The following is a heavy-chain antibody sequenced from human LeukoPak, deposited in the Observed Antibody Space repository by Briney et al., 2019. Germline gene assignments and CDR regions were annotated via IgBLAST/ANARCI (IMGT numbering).Heavy chain of an antibody. CDR2: INDSGRT. D-gene: IGHD4-23*01. V-gene: IGHV4-59*01. Sequence: PSETLSLTCTVSGGSISGYYWSWIRQPPGKGLEWIGYINDSGRTNYNPSLKSRVTISVGTSKNQFSLKLSSVTAADTAVYYCARRYGGNSLSMAFDIWGQGTMVTVSS. CDR1: GGSISGYY. J-gene: IGHJ3*02. CDR3: ARRYGGNSLSMAFDI.